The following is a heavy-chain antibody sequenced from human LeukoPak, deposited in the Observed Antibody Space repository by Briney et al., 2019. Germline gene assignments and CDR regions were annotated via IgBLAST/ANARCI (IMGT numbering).Heavy chain of an antibody. CDR2: IYYSGST. CDR3: ARHRWEAWYYYDSSGYHHAFDI. D-gene: IGHD3-22*01. J-gene: IGHJ3*02. V-gene: IGHV4-61*05. Sequence: PSETLSLTCTVSGGSISSSSYSWSWIRQPPGKGLEWIGYIYYSGSTNYNPSLKSRVTISVDTSKNQFSLKLSSVTAADTAVYYCARHRWEAWYYYDSSGYHHAFDIWGQGTMVTVSS. CDR1: GGSISSSSYS.